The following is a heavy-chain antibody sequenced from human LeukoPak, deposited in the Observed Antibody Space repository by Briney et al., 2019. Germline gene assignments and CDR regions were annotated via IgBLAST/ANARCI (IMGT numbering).Heavy chain of an antibody. CDR2: IYAGDSDT. CDR1: GYTFTNYW. J-gene: IGHJ5*02. V-gene: IGHV5-51*01. CDR3: ARHGSGTNWFDP. Sequence: GESLRISCQGSGYTFTNYWIGWVRQMPGKGLECIGIIYAGDSDTKYSPSLQGQVTFSVDKSINTAYLQWSSLKASDTAMYYCARHGSGTNWFDPWGQGTLVTVSS.